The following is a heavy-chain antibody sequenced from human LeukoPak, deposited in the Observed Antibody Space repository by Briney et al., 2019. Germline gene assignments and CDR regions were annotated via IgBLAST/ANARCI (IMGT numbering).Heavy chain of an antibody. CDR1: GFTFSSYA. J-gene: IGHJ4*02. CDR3: AKDPKMATISLGGDY. D-gene: IGHD5-24*01. Sequence: GGSLRLSCAASGFTFSSYAMSWVRQAPGKGLEWVSAISGSGGSTYYADSVKGRFTISRDNSKNTLYLQMNSLRAEDTAVYYCAKDPKMATISLGGDYWGQGTLVTVSS. V-gene: IGHV3-23*01. CDR2: ISGSGGST.